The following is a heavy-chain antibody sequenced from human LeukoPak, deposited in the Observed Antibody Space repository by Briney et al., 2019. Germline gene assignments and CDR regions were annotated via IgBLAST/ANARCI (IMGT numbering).Heavy chain of an antibody. CDR3: ARSTVTDEPYFDY. CDR1: GFIFSSYN. V-gene: IGHV3-21*01. CDR2: ISTGSNYI. J-gene: IGHJ4*02. D-gene: IGHD4-17*01. Sequence: KPGGSLRLSCAASGFIFSSYNINWVRQAPGKGLEWVSSISTGSNYIYYADSVKGRFTISRDNAKDSLYLQMNSLRAEDTAVYYCARSTVTDEPYFDYWGQGTLVTVSS.